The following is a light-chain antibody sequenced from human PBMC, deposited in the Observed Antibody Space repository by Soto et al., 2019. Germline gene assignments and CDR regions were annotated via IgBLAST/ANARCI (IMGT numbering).Light chain of an antibody. CDR3: QQRSNWHPIT. V-gene: IGKV3D-11*01. CDR1: QGVSSY. J-gene: IGKJ5*01. CDR2: DAS. Sequence: EIVMTQSPATLSVSPGEGVTLSCRASQGVSSYLAWYQQKPGQAPRLLIYDASNRATGIPARFSGSGPGTDFTLTISSLEPEDFAVYYCQQRSNWHPITFGQGTRLEIK.